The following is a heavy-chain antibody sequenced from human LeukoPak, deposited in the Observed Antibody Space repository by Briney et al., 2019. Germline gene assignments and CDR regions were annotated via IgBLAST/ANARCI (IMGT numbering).Heavy chain of an antibody. CDR1: GGSFSGYY. D-gene: IGHD6-13*01. V-gene: IGHV4-34*01. Sequence: SETLSLTCAVYGGSFSGYYWSWIRQPPGKGLEWIGEINHSGSTNYNPSLKSRVTISVDTSKNQFSLKLSSVTAADTAVYYCASIGFGIAAAGTQGGYWGQGTLVTVSS. J-gene: IGHJ4*02. CDR2: INHSGST. CDR3: ASIGFGIAAAGTQGGY.